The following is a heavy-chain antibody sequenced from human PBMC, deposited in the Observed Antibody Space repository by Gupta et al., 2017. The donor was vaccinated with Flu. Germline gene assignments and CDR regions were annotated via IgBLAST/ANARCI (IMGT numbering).Heavy chain of an antibody. V-gene: IGHV3-30*18. CDR2: ISYDGSNK. J-gene: IGHJ4*02. Sequence: QVQLVESGGGVVQPGRSLRLSCAASGFTFSSYGMHWVRQAPGKGLEWVAVISYDGSNKYYADSVKGRFTISRDNSKNTLYLQMNSLRAEDTAVYYCAKERIAAADGPLYYFDYWGQGTLVTVSS. D-gene: IGHD6-13*01. CDR3: AKERIAAADGPLYYFDY. CDR1: GFTFSSYG.